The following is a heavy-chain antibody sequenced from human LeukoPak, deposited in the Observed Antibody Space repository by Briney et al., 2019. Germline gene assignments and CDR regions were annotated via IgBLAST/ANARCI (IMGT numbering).Heavy chain of an antibody. CDR1: XSXXXXYW. CDR2: IYPGDSDT. D-gene: IGHD3-22*01. J-gene: IGHJ4*02. V-gene: IGHV5-51*01. CDR3: ARHVGDNSGTLFDY. Sequence: XKGXXSXXXXYWIGWVRQMPGKGLEWMGIIYPGDSDTRYRPSFQGQVTISAEKSISTAYLQWSSLKASDTAMYYCARHVGDNSGTLFDYWGQGTLVTVSS.